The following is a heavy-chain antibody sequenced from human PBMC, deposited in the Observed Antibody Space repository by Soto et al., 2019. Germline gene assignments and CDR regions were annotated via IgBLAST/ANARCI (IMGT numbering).Heavy chain of an antibody. V-gene: IGHV1-18*01. CDR3: ARDKEGDCTNGVCSASYYYYVLDV. D-gene: IGHD2-8*01. CDR1: GYTFTSYG. J-gene: IGHJ6*02. Sequence: ASVKVSCKASGYTFTSYGISWVRQAPGQGLEWMGWISAYNGNTNYAQKLQGRVTMTTDTSTSTAYMELRSLRSDDTAVYYCARDKEGDCTNGVCSASYYYYVLDVWGQGTTVTVSS. CDR2: ISAYNGNT.